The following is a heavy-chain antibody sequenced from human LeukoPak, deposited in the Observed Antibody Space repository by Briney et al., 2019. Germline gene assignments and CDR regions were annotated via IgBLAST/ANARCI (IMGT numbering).Heavy chain of an antibody. CDR2: IYYSGST. V-gene: IGHV4-31*03. CDR3: ARVAYSSGWSQNNWFDP. J-gene: IGHJ5*02. D-gene: IGHD6-19*01. Sequence: SQTLSLTCTVSGGFISSGGYYWSWIRQHPGKGLEWIGYIYYSGSTYYNPSLKSRVTISVDTSKNQFSLKLSSVTAADTAVYYCARVAYSSGWSQNNWFDPWGQGTLVTVSS. CDR1: GGFISSGGYY.